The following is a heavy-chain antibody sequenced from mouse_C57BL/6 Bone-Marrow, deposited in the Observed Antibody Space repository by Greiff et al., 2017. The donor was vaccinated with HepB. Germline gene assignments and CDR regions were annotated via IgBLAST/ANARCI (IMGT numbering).Heavy chain of an antibody. Sequence: VQRVESGAELARPGASVKLSCKASGYTFTSYGISWVKQRTGQGLEWIGEIYPRSGNTYYNEKFKGKATLTADKSSSTAYMELRSLTSEDSAVYFCARDDGYFPGAMDYWGQGTSVTVSS. V-gene: IGHV1-81*01. D-gene: IGHD2-3*01. CDR2: IYPRSGNT. CDR1: GYTFTSYG. J-gene: IGHJ4*01. CDR3: ARDDGYFPGAMDY.